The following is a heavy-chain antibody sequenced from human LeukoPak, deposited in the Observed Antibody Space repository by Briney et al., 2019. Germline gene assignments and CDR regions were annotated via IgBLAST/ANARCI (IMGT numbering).Heavy chain of an antibody. CDR1: GFTFSSYW. J-gene: IGHJ6*02. CDR2: INSDGSST. V-gene: IGHV3-74*01. D-gene: IGHD2-2*01. CDR3: ARGGDIVVVPAAMDYHYGMDV. Sequence: GGSLRLSCAASGFTFSSYWMHWVRQAPGKGLVWVSRINSDGSSTSYADSVKGRFTISRDNAKNTLYLQMNSLRAEDTAVYYCARGGDIVVVPAAMDYHYGMDVWGQGTTVTVSS.